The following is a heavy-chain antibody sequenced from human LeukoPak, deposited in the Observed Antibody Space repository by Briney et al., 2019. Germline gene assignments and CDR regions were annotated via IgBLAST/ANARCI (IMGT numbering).Heavy chain of an antibody. J-gene: IGHJ4*02. D-gene: IGHD5-18*01. Sequence: ASVKVSCKASGYTFTSYDINWVRQATGQGLEWMGWMNPNSGNTGYAQKFQGRVTMTRNTSISTAYMELSSLRSEDTAVYYCARLRGYSYGFGYWGQGTLVTVSS. CDR1: GYTFTSYD. V-gene: IGHV1-8*01. CDR2: MNPNSGNT. CDR3: ARLRGYSYGFGY.